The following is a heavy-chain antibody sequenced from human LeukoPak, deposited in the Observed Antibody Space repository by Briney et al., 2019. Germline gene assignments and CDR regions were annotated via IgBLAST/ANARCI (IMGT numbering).Heavy chain of an antibody. CDR3: ASESSWYIFDY. CDR1: GYTFTSYY. J-gene: IGHJ4*02. D-gene: IGHD6-13*01. Sequence: GASVKVSSKASGYTFTSYYMHWVREAPGQGLEWMGIINPSGGSTSYAQKFQGRVTMTRDTYTSTVYMELSSLRSEDTAVYYCASESSWYIFDYWGQGTLVTVSS. V-gene: IGHV1-46*01. CDR2: INPSGGST.